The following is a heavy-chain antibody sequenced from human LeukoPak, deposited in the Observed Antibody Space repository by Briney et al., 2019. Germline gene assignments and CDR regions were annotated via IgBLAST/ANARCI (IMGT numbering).Heavy chain of an antibody. CDR3: AKAPGVAPNRVVDY. J-gene: IGHJ4*02. CDR1: GFTFSSYG. Sequence: TGGSLRLSCAASGFTFSSYGMHWVRQAPGKGLEWVAFIRYDGSNKYYADSVKGRFTISRDNSKNTLYLQMNSLRAEDTAVYYCAKAPGVAPNRVVDYWGQGTLVTVSS. V-gene: IGHV3-30*02. D-gene: IGHD2-15*01. CDR2: IRYDGSNK.